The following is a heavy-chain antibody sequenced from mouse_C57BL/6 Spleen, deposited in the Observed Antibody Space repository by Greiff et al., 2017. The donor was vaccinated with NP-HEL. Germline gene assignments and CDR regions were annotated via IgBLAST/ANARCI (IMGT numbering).Heavy chain of an antibody. CDR3: ARSRYSYGSSYFDY. V-gene: IGHV1-63*01. Sequence: VQLQESGAELVRPGTSVKMSCTASGYTFTNYWIGWAKQRPGHGLEWIGDIYPGGGYTYYNEKFKGKATLTADKSSSTAYMQFSSLTSEDSAIDYCARSRYSYGSSYFDYWGQGTTLTVSS. J-gene: IGHJ2*01. CDR2: IYPGGGYT. CDR1: GYTFTNYW. D-gene: IGHD1-1*01.